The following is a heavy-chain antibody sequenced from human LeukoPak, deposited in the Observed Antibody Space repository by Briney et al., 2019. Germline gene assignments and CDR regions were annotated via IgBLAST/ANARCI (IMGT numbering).Heavy chain of an antibody. CDR3: ASSYYDSSGRHGPDAFDI. D-gene: IGHD3-22*01. CDR2: INPNSGGA. Sequence: GASVKVSCKTSGYTFTDHYMYWVRQAPGQGLEWMGWINPNSGGANYAQKFQGRVTMTRDASMSTAYMELSRLRSDDTAVYYCASSYYDSSGRHGPDAFDIWGQGTMVTVSS. CDR1: GYTFTDHY. V-gene: IGHV1-2*02. J-gene: IGHJ3*02.